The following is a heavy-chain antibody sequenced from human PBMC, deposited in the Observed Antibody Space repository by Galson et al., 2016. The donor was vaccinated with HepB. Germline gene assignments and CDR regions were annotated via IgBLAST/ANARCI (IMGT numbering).Heavy chain of an antibody. CDR2: IWHDERNK. J-gene: IGHJ4*02. D-gene: IGHD6-13*01. V-gene: IGHV3-33*01. CDR3: ARDRSSSRSRNIIDY. CDR1: GFTLSSYG. Sequence: SLRLSCAASGFTLSSYGMHWVRQVPGKGLEWVALIWHDERNKFYAHSVKGRFTISRDNSKNTLYFQMNSLRAEDTALYYCARDRSSSRSRNIIDYWGQGTLVTVSS.